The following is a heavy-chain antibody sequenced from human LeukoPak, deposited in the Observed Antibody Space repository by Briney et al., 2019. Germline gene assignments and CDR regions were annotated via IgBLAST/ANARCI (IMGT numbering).Heavy chain of an antibody. Sequence: ASVKVSCKASGYTFTGYYMHWVRQAPGQGLEWMGWINPNSGGTNYAQKFQGRVTMTRDTSISTAYMELSRLRSDDTAVYYCARDEAEYGSGMLVAFDIWGQGTMVTVSS. J-gene: IGHJ3*02. CDR1: GYTFTGYY. CDR3: ARDEAEYGSGMLVAFDI. V-gene: IGHV1-2*02. D-gene: IGHD3-10*01. CDR2: INPNSGGT.